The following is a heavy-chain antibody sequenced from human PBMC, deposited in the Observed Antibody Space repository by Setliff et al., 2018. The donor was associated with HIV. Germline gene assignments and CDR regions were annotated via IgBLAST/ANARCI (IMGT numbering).Heavy chain of an antibody. D-gene: IGHD5-12*01. CDR1: GGSFSGYY. CDR3: AREQWLRYFDD. CDR2: IYATGGT. J-gene: IGHJ4*02. Sequence: PSETLSLTCAVYGGSFSGYYWSWIRQPPGKGLEWIGRIYATGGTNYNPSLKSRVTISLATSTNQFSLRLTSVTAADTAVYYCAREQWLRYFDDWGQGALVTVSS. V-gene: IGHV4-59*10.